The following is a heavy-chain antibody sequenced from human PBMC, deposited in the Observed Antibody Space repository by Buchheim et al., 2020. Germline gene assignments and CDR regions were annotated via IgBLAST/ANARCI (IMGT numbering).Heavy chain of an antibody. J-gene: IGHJ5*02. V-gene: IGHV5-10-1*01. CDR2: IDPSDAYT. CDR3: ARRGVDGYNLPNWFDP. Sequence: EVQLVQSGAEVKKPGESLRISCKGSGYSFTSYWISWVRQMPGQGLEWMGRIDPSDAYTHYSPSFQGHVTISADKSISTAYPQWSSLKASDTAMYYCARRGVDGYNLPNWFDPWSQGTL. CDR1: GYSFTSYW. D-gene: IGHD5-24*01.